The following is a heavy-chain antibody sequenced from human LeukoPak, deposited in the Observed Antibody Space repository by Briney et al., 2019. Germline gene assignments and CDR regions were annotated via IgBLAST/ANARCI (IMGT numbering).Heavy chain of an antibody. CDR3: ARDRSTVDYYGLDV. CDR1: GGSISSGGYS. Sequence: SETLSLTCAVSGGSISSGGYSWSWIRQPPEKGLEYIGYIYHSGITFYNPSLRSRVTVSIDTSKNQFSLKLSSVTAADTAVYYCARDRSTVDYYGLDVWGQGTTVIVSS. CDR2: IYHSGIT. J-gene: IGHJ6*02. V-gene: IGHV4-30-2*05. D-gene: IGHD4-11*01.